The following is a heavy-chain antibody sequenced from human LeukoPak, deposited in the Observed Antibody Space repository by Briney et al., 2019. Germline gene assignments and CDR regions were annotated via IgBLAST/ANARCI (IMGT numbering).Heavy chain of an antibody. V-gene: IGHV4-59*01. D-gene: IGHD2-2*01. CDR1: GGSISSYF. Sequence: SETLSLTCTVSGGSISSYFWSWIRQPPGQGLDWIGYMFYTGSTNYNPSLRSRVTISVDTSKNQFSLKLSSVTAADTAMYYCARGVLPADPQKKYYYHYYMDVWGKGTTVTVSS. J-gene: IGHJ6*03. CDR3: ARGVLPADPQKKYYYHYYMDV. CDR2: MFYTGST.